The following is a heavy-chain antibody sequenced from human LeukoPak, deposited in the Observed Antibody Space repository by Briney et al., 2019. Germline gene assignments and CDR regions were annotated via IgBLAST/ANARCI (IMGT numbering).Heavy chain of an antibody. V-gene: IGHV1-3*01. CDR1: GYTFTSYA. Sequence: SVKVSCKASGYTFTSYAMHWVRQAPGQRLEWMGWINAGNGNTKYSQKFQGRVTITRDTSASTAYMELSSLRSEDTAVYYCARASSGWRKTFDYWGQGTLVTVSS. D-gene: IGHD6-19*01. J-gene: IGHJ4*02. CDR3: ARASSGWRKTFDY. CDR2: INAGNGNT.